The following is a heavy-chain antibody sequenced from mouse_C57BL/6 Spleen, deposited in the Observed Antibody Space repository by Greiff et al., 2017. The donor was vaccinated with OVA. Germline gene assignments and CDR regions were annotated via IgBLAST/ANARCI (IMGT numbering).Heavy chain of an antibody. CDR3: ARHGGWEGYYAMDY. V-gene: IGHV5-6*01. Sequence: EVQLQQSGGDLVKPGGSLKLSCAASGFTFSSYGMSWVRQTPDKRLEWVATISSGGSYTYYPDSVKGRFTISRDNAKNTLYLQMSSLKSEDTAMYYCARHGGWEGYYAMDYWGQGTSVTVSS. D-gene: IGHD1-1*02. J-gene: IGHJ4*01. CDR1: GFTFSSYG. CDR2: ISSGGSYT.